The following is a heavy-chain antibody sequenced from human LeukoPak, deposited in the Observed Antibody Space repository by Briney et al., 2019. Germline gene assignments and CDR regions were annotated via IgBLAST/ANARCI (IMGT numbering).Heavy chain of an antibody. CDR2: IYYSGST. V-gene: IGHV4-59*01. D-gene: IGHD4-23*01. Sequence: SETLSLTCAVYGGSFSGYYWSWIRQPPGKGLEWIGYIYYSGSTNYNPSLKSRVTISVDTSKNQFSLKLSSVTAADTAVYYCARDSRWGHALDIWGQGTMVTVSS. CDR3: ARDSRWGHALDI. J-gene: IGHJ3*02. CDR1: GGSFSGYY.